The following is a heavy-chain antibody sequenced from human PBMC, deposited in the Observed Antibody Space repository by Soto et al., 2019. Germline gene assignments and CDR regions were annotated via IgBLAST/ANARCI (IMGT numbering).Heavy chain of an antibody. J-gene: IGHJ4*02. V-gene: IGHV4-39*01. Sequence: SETLSLTCTVSGGSISSSSYYWGWIRQPPGKGLEWIGSIYYSGSTYYNPSLKSRVTISVDTSKNQFSLKLSSVTAADTAVYYCARIAAAGYFDYWGQGTLVTVSS. CDR3: ARIAAAGYFDY. CDR2: IYYSGST. D-gene: IGHD6-13*01. CDR1: GGSISSSSYY.